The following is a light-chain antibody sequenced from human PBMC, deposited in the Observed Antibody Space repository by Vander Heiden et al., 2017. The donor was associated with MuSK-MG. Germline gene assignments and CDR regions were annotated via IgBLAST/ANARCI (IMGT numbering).Light chain of an antibody. Sequence: SYELTQPPSVSVSPGQTASITCSADKLGDKYACWYQQKPGQSPVLLIYQDTKRPSGIPGRFSGSNSGNTATLTISGTQAMDEADYYCQAWDSSVVFGGGTKLTVL. CDR2: QDT. J-gene: IGLJ2*01. CDR1: KLGDKY. CDR3: QAWDSSVV. V-gene: IGLV3-1*01.